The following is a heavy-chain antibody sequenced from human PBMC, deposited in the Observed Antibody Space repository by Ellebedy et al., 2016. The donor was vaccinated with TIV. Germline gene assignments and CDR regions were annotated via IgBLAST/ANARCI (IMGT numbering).Heavy chain of an antibody. V-gene: IGHV4-34*01. Sequence: SETLSLTCAVYGGSFSGYYWNWIRQPPGKGLEWIGEINHRGSTNYNPSLKSRVTISIDTSKNPFSLSLSSVTAADTAVYFCARVAGPFQWYFDVWGRGTLVTVS. J-gene: IGHJ2*01. D-gene: IGHD6-19*01. CDR3: ARVAGPFQWYFDV. CDR1: GGSFSGYY. CDR2: INHRGST.